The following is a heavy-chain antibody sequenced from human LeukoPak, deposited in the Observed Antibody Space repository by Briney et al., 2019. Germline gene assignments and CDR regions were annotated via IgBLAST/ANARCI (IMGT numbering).Heavy chain of an antibody. CDR1: GFTFSSYA. V-gene: IGHV3-64*01. D-gene: IGHD6-19*01. CDR3: ARRIAVAASYYYMDV. CDR2: ISSNGGST. Sequence: GGSLRLSCAASGFTFSSYAMHWVRQAPGKGLEYVSAISSNGGSTYYANSVKGRFTISRDNSKNTLYLQMGSLRAEDMAVYYCARRIAVAASYYYMDVWGKGTTVTISS. J-gene: IGHJ6*03.